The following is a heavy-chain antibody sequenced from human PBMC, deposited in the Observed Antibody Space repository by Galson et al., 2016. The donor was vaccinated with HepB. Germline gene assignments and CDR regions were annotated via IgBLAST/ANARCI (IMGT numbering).Heavy chain of an antibody. J-gene: IGHJ3*01. CDR2: IKTMTDGGTT. V-gene: IGHV3-15*01. CDR3: VTEGNYYDSSGPRAEGYFDL. CDR1: GFTFRNAW. Sequence: SLRLSCAASGFTFRNAWMSWVRQAPGKGLEWLGRIKTMTDGGTTDYPAPVKGRITISRDDSKNTLYLEMNSLKTEDTAVYYCVTEGNYYDSSGPRAEGYFDLWGQGTMVTVSS. D-gene: IGHD3-22*01.